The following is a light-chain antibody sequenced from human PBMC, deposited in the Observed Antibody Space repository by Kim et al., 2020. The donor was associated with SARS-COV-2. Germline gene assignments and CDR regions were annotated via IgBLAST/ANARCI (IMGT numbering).Light chain of an antibody. J-gene: IGKJ1*01. CDR3: LQDYSYPRT. Sequence: ASVGDRVTITCRASQDIRNDLGWYQHKSGQAPKVLIYGASTLQSGVPSRFSGSGSGTDFTLAISSLQPEDFATYYCLQDYSYPRTFGQGTKVDIK. CDR1: QDIRND. CDR2: GAS. V-gene: IGKV1-6*01.